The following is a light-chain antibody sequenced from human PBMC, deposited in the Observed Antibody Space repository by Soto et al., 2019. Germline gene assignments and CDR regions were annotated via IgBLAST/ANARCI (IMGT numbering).Light chain of an antibody. CDR3: SSYTSSSTYV. J-gene: IGLJ1*01. Sequence: QSALTQPASVSGSPGQSITISCTGTSSDVGGYDYVSWYQQHPGKAPKLMMYDVSNRPSGVSNRFSGSKSGNTASLTISGLQADDEADDYCSSYTSSSTYVVGSGTKLTVL. CDR2: DVS. V-gene: IGLV2-14*01. CDR1: SSDVGGYDY.